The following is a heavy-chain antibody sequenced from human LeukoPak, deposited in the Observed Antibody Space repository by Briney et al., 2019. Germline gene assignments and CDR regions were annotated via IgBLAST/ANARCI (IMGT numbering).Heavy chain of an antibody. CDR1: GFTFSSYA. V-gene: IGHV3-30*04. Sequence: GGSLRLSCAASGFTFSSYAMHWVRQAPGKGLEWVAVISYDGSNKYYADSVKGRFTISRDNSKNTLYLQMNSLRAEDTAVYYCVREGTRAAAGIHDYWGQGTLVTVSS. CDR2: ISYDGSNK. D-gene: IGHD6-13*01. J-gene: IGHJ4*02. CDR3: VREGTRAAAGIHDY.